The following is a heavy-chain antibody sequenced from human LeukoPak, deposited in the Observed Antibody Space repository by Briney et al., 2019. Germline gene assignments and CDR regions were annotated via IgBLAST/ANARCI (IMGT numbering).Heavy chain of an antibody. V-gene: IGHV4-34*01. J-gene: IGHJ4*02. Sequence: PSETLSLTCAVYGGSFSGHNWSWIRQPPGKGPEWIGEINHSGSTNYNPSLKSRVTISVDTSKNQFSLKMRSVTAADTAVYYCARVSGLNNFDSWGQGTLVTVSS. CDR1: GGSFSGHN. D-gene: IGHD1/OR15-1a*01. CDR2: INHSGST. CDR3: ARVSGLNNFDS.